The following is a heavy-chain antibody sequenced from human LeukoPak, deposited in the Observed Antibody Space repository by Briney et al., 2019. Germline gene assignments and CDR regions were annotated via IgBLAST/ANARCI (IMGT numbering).Heavy chain of an antibody. D-gene: IGHD6-19*01. J-gene: IGHJ6*02. CDR1: GYTFTGYY. V-gene: IGHV1-2*04. CDR2: INPNSGGT. Sequence: ASVKVSCKASGYTFTGYYMHWVRQAPGQGLEWMGWINPNSGGTNYAQKFQGWVTITRDTSISTAYMELSRLRSDDTAVYYCARAVAGKSYYYYYGMDVWGQGTTVTVSS. CDR3: ARAVAGKSYYYYYGMDV.